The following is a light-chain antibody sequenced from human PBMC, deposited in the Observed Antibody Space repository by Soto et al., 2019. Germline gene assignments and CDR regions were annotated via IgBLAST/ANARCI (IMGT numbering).Light chain of an antibody. Sequence: EIVITQSPATLSVSPGERATLSCRASQSVSSNLAWYQQKPGQAPRLLIYGASTRATGIPARFSCSGSGTEFTLTNSSLESEDFAVYYCQQYNNWPPITFGQGTRLEI. CDR1: QSVSSN. CDR2: GAS. J-gene: IGKJ5*01. CDR3: QQYNNWPPIT. V-gene: IGKV3-15*01.